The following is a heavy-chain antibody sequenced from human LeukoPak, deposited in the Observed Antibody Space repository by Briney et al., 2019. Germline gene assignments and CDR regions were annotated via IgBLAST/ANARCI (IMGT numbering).Heavy chain of an antibody. V-gene: IGHV4-39*07. Sequence: SETLSLTCTVSGGSISSSSYYWGWIRQPPGKGLEWIGSIYYSGSTYYNPSLKSRVTISVDTSKNQFSLKLSSVTAADTAVYYCARGATYCTNGVCYTGMGGDWFDPWGQGTLVTVSS. CDR2: IYYSGST. D-gene: IGHD2-8*01. J-gene: IGHJ5*02. CDR3: ARGATYCTNGVCYTGMGGDWFDP. CDR1: GGSISSSSYY.